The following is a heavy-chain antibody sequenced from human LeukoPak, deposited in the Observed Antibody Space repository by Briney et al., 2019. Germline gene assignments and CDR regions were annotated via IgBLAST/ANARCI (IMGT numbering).Heavy chain of an antibody. V-gene: IGHV1-18*01. CDR1: GGTFTSYG. J-gene: IGHJ2*01. D-gene: IGHD6-19*01. CDR3: ARVQSSGWWAQDWYFDL. CDR2: ISAYNGNT. Sequence: GASVKVSCKASGGTFTSYGISWVRQAPGQGLEWMGWISAYNGNTNYAQKLQGRVTMTTDTSTSTAYMELRSLRSDDTAVYYCARVQSSGWWAQDWYFDLWGRGTLVTVSS.